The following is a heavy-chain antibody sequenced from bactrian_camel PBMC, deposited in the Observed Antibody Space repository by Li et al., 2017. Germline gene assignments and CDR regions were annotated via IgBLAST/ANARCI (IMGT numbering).Heavy chain of an antibody. V-gene: IGHV3S53*01. CDR1: GNGDGSGY. D-gene: IGHD3*01. CDR2: VDNDGKT. J-gene: IGHJ4*01. Sequence: HVQLVESGGGSVQAGGSLTLSCAVSGNGDGSGYRCTGWFRQAPGQEREGVAAVDNDGKTAYAASVKGRFTISKDNVKNTLYLQMDSLKPEDTAMYYCAADRSRMTTMQVLGFTPRYWGQGTQVTVS. CDR3: AADRSRMTTMQVLGFTPRY.